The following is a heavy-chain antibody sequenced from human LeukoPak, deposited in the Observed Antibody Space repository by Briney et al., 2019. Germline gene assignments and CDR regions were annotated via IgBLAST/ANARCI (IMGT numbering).Heavy chain of an antibody. CDR1: GGSISSSSYH. D-gene: IGHD3-10*01. CDR3: ARMVLNYFDY. Sequence: PSETLSLTCTVSGGSISSSSYHWGWIRQPPGKGLEWIGSIYYSGSTYYNPSLKSRVTISVDTSKNQFSLKLSSVTAADTAVYYCARMVLNYFDYWGQGTLVTVSS. CDR2: IYYSGST. V-gene: IGHV4-39*01. J-gene: IGHJ4*02.